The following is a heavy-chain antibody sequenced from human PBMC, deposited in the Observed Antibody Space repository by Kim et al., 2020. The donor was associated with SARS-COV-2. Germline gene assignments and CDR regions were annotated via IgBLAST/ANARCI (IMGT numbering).Heavy chain of an antibody. D-gene: IGHD3-10*01. J-gene: IGHJ4*02. Sequence: KRYSPSLKSRLTITKDTSKNQVVLTMTNMDPVDTATYYCAHRPSVGPFDYWGQGTLVTVSS. CDR3: AHRPSVGPFDY. V-gene: IGHV2-5*01. CDR2: K.